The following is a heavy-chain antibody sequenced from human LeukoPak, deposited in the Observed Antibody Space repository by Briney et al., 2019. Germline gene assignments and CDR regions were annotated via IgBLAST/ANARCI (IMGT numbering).Heavy chain of an antibody. CDR3: ARHVYCTNGICSDY. J-gene: IGHJ4*02. CDR1: GGSISSYY. Sequence: SETLSLTCTVSGGSISSYYWSWIRQSPVKGLEWIGYIYYSGSTNYNPSLKSRVTISVDTSKNQFSLKLSSVTAADTAVYYCARHVYCTNGICSDYWGQGTLVTVSS. D-gene: IGHD2-8*01. V-gene: IGHV4-59*08. CDR2: IYYSGST.